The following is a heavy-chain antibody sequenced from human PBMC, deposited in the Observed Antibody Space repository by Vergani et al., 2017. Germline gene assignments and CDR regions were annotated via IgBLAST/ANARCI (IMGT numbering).Heavy chain of an antibody. D-gene: IGHD3-22*01. J-gene: IGHJ4*02. Sequence: QVQLVQSGAEVKKPGSSVKVFCKASGYTFTGYYMHWVRQAPGQGLEWMGWINPNSGGTNYAQKFQGRVTMTRETSISTAYMELSRLRSDDTAVYYCARGFYYDRFQRTLGYWGQGTLVTVSS. CDR1: GYTFTGYY. CDR3: ARGFYYDRFQRTLGY. CDR2: INPNSGGT. V-gene: IGHV1-2*02.